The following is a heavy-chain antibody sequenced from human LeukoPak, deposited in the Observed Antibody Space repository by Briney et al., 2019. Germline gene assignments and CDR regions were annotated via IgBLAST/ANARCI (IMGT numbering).Heavy chain of an antibody. CDR3: ARDGVLQAAAGTHYYYMDV. Sequence: GASVKVSCKASGGTFSSYAISWVRQAPGQGLEWMGGIIPIFGTANYAQKFQGRVTITADESTSTAYMELSSLRSEDTAVYYCARDGVLQAAAGTHYYYMDVWAKGPRSPSP. D-gene: IGHD6-13*01. J-gene: IGHJ6*03. V-gene: IGHV1-69*13. CDR1: GGTFSSYA. CDR2: IIPIFGTA.